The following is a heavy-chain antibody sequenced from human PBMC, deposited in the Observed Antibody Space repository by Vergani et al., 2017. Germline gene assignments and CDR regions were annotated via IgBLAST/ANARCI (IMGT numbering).Heavy chain of an antibody. CDR2: ISAYNGNT. V-gene: IGHV1-18*01. Sequence: QVQLVQSGAEVKKPGASVKVSCKASGYTFTSYGISWVRQAPGQGLEWMGWISAYNGNTNYAQKLQGRVTMTTDTSTSTAYMELRSLRSDDTAVYYCARTTVTTEDEGGDYCCGMDVWGQGTTVTVAS. D-gene: IGHD4-17*01. CDR3: ARTTVTTEDEGGDYCCGMDV. J-gene: IGHJ6*02. CDR1: GYTFTSYG.